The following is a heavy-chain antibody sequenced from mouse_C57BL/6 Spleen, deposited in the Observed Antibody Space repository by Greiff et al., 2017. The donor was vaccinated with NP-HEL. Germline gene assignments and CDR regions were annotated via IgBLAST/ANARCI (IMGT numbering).Heavy chain of an antibody. CDR3: ASRSPTVVAKDYFDY. J-gene: IGHJ2*01. V-gene: IGHV1-81*01. CDR1: GYTFTSYG. D-gene: IGHD1-1*01. CDR2: IYPRSGNT. Sequence: VQLQQSGAELARPGASVKLSCKASGYTFTSYGISWVKQRTGQGLEWIGEIYPRSGNTYYNEKFKGKATLTADKSSSTAYMELRSLTSEDSAVYFCASRSPTVVAKDYFDYWGQGTTLTVSS.